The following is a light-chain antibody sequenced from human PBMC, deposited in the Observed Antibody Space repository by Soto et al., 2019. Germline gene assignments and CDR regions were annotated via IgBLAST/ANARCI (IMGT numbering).Light chain of an antibody. J-gene: IGKJ4*01. CDR3: QQRSNWRPALT. V-gene: IGKV3-11*01. CDR1: QSVSSY. Sequence: EIVLTQSPATLSLSPGERATLSCRASQSVSSYLAWYQQKPGQAPRLLIYDASNRATGIPARFSGSGSGTDFTLTISSLEPEDFAVYYCQQRSNWRPALTFGGGTKVEIK. CDR2: DAS.